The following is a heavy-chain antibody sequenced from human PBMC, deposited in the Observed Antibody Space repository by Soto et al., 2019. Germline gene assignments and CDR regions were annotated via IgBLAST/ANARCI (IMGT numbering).Heavy chain of an antibody. CDR3: ARGGDLGPPTEV. D-gene: IGHD3-10*01. Sequence: QVQLVESGGGLVKPGGSLRLSCAASGFKFSYYYMSWIRQAPGKGLEWVSYISFSGNTIYYADSVKGRFSISRDNAKNSLDLQMNNLRGEDTAVYYCARGGDLGPPTEVWGKGTTVTVSS. J-gene: IGHJ6*03. CDR2: ISFSGNTI. CDR1: GFKFSYYY. V-gene: IGHV3-11*01.